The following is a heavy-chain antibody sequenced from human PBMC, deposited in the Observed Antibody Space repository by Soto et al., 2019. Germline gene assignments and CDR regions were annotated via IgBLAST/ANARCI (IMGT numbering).Heavy chain of an antibody. V-gene: IGHV3-30*15. CDR1: GFIFNRYA. CDR2: ISYDGSSQ. Sequence: QVQLVQSGGGVVQPGKSLRLSCAASGFIFNRYAFHWVRQAPGKGLEWVAQISYDGSSQYYGDSVKGGFTTSRDNSNNALFLPSRSLRPEDTAVYYFARDPSAGLADYWGQGTLVTVSS. J-gene: IGHJ4*02. D-gene: IGHD6-13*01. CDR3: ARDPSAGLADY.